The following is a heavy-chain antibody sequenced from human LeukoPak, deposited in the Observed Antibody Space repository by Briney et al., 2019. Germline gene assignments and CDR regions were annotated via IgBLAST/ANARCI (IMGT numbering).Heavy chain of an antibody. Sequence: PSETLSLTCTVSGYSISSGYYWGWIRQPPGKGLEWIGYIYYSGSTYYNPSLKSRVTISVDTSKNQFSLKLSSVTAADTAVYYCAREALYDSSGYRSYYFDYWGQGTLVTVSS. CDR2: IYYSGST. CDR3: AREALYDSSGYRSYYFDY. CDR1: GYSISSGYY. D-gene: IGHD3-22*01. V-gene: IGHV4-38-2*02. J-gene: IGHJ4*02.